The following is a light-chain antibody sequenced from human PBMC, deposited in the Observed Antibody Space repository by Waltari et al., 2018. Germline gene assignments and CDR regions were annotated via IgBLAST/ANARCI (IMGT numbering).Light chain of an antibody. CDR1: SSNIGAPYD. CDR3: QSYDSSLSGSDVV. J-gene: IGLJ2*01. Sequence: QSVLTQPPSVSGAPGQRVTISCTGSSSNIGAPYDVHWYRQLPGTAPKLLIFGNSKRPAGVPDRFSGSKSGTSASLAITGLQAEDEADYYCQSYDSSLSGSDVVFGGGTKLTVL. V-gene: IGLV1-40*01. CDR2: GNS.